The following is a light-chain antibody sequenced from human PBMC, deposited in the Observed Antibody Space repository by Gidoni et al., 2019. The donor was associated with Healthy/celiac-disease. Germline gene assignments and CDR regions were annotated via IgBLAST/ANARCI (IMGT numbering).Light chain of an antibody. CDR2: DVS. V-gene: IGLV2-14*01. CDR3: SSYTSERV. Sequence: QSALTQPASVSGSPGQSITISCTGTSSDVGGYNYVSWYQQHPGKAPKLMIYDVSNRPSGVSNRFSGSKSGNTASLTISGLQAEDEADYYCSSYTSERVFGGGTKLTVL. CDR1: SSDVGGYNY. J-gene: IGLJ3*02.